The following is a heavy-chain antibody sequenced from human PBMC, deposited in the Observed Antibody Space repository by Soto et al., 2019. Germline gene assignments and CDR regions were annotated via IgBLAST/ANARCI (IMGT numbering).Heavy chain of an antibody. CDR3: AAESGIAAAGTYYYGMDV. CDR1: GFTFTSSA. D-gene: IGHD6-13*01. CDR2: IVVGSGNT. J-gene: IGHJ6*02. Sequence: SVKVSCKASGFTFTSSAMQWVRQARGQRLEWIGWIVVGSGNTNYAQKFQERVTITRDMSTSTAYMELSSLRSEDTAVYYCAAESGIAAAGTYYYGMDVWGQGTTVTVSS. V-gene: IGHV1-58*02.